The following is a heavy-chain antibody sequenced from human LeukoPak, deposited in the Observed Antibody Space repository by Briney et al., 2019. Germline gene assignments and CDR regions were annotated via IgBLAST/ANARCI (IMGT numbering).Heavy chain of an antibody. Sequence: SETLSLTCAVYGASLSGYYWSWVRQPPGKGLEWIGEINHSGSTNYNPSLKSRVTISVDTSKNQLSLKLSSMTAADTAVYYCARQMLVSTPSSYWGQGTLVTVSS. J-gene: IGHJ4*02. CDR3: ARQMLVSTPSSY. V-gene: IGHV4-34*01. CDR2: INHSGST. CDR1: GASLSGYY. D-gene: IGHD6-13*01.